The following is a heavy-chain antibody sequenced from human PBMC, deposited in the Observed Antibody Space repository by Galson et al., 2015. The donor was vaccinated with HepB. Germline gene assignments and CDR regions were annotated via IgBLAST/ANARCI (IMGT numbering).Heavy chain of an antibody. CDR1: GFTFSSYG. Sequence: LRLSCAASGFTFSSYGMHWVRRAPGKGLEWVALIWFDGSKDYYADSVKGRFAISRDNSNNILYLQMNNLRVEDTAVYYCARYHGDYRAFDYWGQGTLVTVSS. V-gene: IGHV3-33*01. D-gene: IGHD4-17*01. CDR3: ARYHGDYRAFDY. J-gene: IGHJ4*02. CDR2: IWFDGSKD.